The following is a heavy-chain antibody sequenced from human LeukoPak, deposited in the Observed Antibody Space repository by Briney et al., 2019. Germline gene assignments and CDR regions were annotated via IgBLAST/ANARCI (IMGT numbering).Heavy chain of an antibody. CDR3: VRGGTYWTVS. Sequence: GGSLSLSCAASGFVFSASYMSWVRKAPGKGLEWVATIKPDGSEKYHVDFVSGRFTISRDNTNDSLFLQMNSLRVDDTAVYYCVRGGTYWTVSWGQGTLVNVS. V-gene: IGHV3-7*01. CDR2: IKPDGSEK. J-gene: IGHJ5*01. CDR1: GFVFSASY.